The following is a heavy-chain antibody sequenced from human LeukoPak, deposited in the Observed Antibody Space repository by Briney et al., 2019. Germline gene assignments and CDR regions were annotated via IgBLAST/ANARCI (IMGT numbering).Heavy chain of an antibody. D-gene: IGHD5/OR15-5a*01. CDR2: LSTSSSYI. V-gene: IGHV3-21*01. CDR3: ARSQGTIPDSVPLDI. Sequence: GGSLRLSCAASGFTLSSYSMNWVRQAPGKGLEWVSSLSTSSSYIYYADSLKGRFTISRDNAKNSLYLQMNSLRAEDTAVYYCARSQGTIPDSVPLDIWGQGTMVTVSS. J-gene: IGHJ3*02. CDR1: GFTLSSYS.